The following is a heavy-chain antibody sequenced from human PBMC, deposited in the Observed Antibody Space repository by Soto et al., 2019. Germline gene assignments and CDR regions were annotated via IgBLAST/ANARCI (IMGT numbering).Heavy chain of an antibody. Sequence: GGSLRLSCAASGFTFGSYAMSWVGQSPGKGLEWVSAISGGGASTYYADSVKGRFTISRDKSKNTLFLQMNSLSAEDTALYYCAKGVGSTSWYKGFDYWGQGIVVTVSS. J-gene: IGHJ4*02. CDR3: AKGVGSTSWYKGFDY. CDR2: ISGGGAST. CDR1: GFTFGSYA. D-gene: IGHD6-13*01. V-gene: IGHV3-23*01.